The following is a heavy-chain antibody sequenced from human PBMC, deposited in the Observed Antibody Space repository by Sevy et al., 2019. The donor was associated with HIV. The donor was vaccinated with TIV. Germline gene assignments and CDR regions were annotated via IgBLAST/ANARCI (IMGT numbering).Heavy chain of an antibody. V-gene: IGHV3-53*01. CDR2: MYTDGAR. Sequence: GGSLRLSCAASGFSVNDNYMSWVRQAPGKGLEWVAIMYTDGARYYAESAKGGFTVCSDGTENVFYHQMNNMRVEETAVYCCARDRSSYCGADCAAWGQGTQVTVSS. CDR1: GFSVNDNY. CDR3: ARDRSSYCGADCAA. D-gene: IGHD2-21*02. J-gene: IGHJ4*02.